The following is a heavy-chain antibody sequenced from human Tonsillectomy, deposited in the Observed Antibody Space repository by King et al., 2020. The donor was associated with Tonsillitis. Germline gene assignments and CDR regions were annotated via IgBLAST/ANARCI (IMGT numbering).Heavy chain of an antibody. CDR1: GFTFSGYS. D-gene: IGHD3-3*01. Sequence: VQLVESGGGLVQPGGSLRRSCAASGFTFSGYSMNWVRQAPGKGLEWVSYISSSSSTIYYADSVKGRLTISRDNAKNSLYLQMNSLRAEETAVYYCYVSGLGVWGKGTTVTVSS. CDR3: YVSGLGV. V-gene: IGHV3-48*01. J-gene: IGHJ6*04. CDR2: ISSSSSTI.